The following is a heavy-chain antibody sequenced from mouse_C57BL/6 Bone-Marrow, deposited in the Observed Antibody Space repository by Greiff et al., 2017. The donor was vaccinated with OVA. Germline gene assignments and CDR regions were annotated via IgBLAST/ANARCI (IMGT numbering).Heavy chain of an antibody. V-gene: IGHV1-69*01. J-gene: IGHJ4*01. CDR2: IDPSDSYT. D-gene: IGHD2-4*01. CDR1: GYTFTSYW. Sequence: VQLQQPGAELVMPGASVKLSCKASGYTFTSYWMHWVKQRPGQGLEWIGEIDPSDSYTNYNQKFKGKSTLTVDKSSSTAYMQLSSLTSEDSAVYYCAWGIYYDYSNAMDYWGQGTSVTVSS. CDR3: AWGIYYDYSNAMDY.